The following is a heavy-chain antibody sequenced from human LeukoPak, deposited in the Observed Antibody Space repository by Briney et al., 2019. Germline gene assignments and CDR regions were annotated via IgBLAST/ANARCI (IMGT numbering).Heavy chain of an antibody. Sequence: QAGGSLRLSCAASGFTFSSYAMSWVRQAPGKGLEWVSAISGSGGSTYYADSVKGRFTISRDNSKNTLYLQMNSLRAEDTAVYYCAKRLIPSGTPQEYFDSWGQGTLVTVSS. J-gene: IGHJ4*02. CDR1: GFTFSSYA. V-gene: IGHV3-23*01. D-gene: IGHD2-2*01. CDR2: ISGSGGST. CDR3: AKRLIPSGTPQEYFDS.